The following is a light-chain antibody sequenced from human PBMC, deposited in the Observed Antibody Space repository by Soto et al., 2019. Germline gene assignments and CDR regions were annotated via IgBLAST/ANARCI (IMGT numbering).Light chain of an antibody. CDR2: EVT. J-gene: IGLJ1*01. V-gene: IGLV2-14*01. CDR3: SSNTASSSYV. Sequence: QSALTQPASVSGSPGQSITISCNGTSGDVGGYDYVSWYQQHPGRAPKLIIYEVTYRPSGVSNRFSGSKSGNTASLTISGLQAEDEADYYCSSNTASSSYVFGTGTKLTVL. CDR1: SGDVGGYDY.